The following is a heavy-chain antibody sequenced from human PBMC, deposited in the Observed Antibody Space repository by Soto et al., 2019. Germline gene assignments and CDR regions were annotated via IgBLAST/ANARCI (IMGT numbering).Heavy chain of an antibody. CDR1: GFTFSSYN. D-gene: IGHD3-22*01. V-gene: IGHV3-64D*06. J-gene: IGHJ4*01. CDR2: ISSNGGST. Sequence: PGGSLRLSCSASGFTFSSYNIHWVRQAPGKRLEYVSAISSNGGSTYYADSVKGRFTISRDDSKNTLYLQMSSLRAEDTAVYYCVKPPGYYYDSSNHYSVWGQGTLVTVSS. CDR3: VKPPGYYYDSSNHYSV.